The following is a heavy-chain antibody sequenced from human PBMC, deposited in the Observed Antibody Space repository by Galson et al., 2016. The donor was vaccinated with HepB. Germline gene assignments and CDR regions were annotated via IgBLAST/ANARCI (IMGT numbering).Heavy chain of an antibody. CDR1: GFMFSGYW. Sequence: SLRLSCAASGFMFSGYWMNWVRQAPGKGLEWVATINKDGSGKYYVDSVKGRFTISRDNAKNLAYLQMNSLRAEDTAMYYCASAPAATESDYWGQGTLVTVSP. CDR2: INKDGSGK. D-gene: IGHD6-25*01. CDR3: ASAPAATESDY. J-gene: IGHJ4*02. V-gene: IGHV3-7*01.